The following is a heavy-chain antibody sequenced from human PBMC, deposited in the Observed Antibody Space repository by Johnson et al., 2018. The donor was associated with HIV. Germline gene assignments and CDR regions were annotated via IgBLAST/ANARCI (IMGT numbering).Heavy chain of an antibody. D-gene: IGHD1-14*01. CDR1: GFTFDDYG. CDR3: AVIWNHTLDI. V-gene: IGHV3-20*04. CDR2: IDWSGGRT. J-gene: IGHJ3*02. Sequence: VQLVESGGGVARPGGSLRLSCAASGFTFDDYGMSWVRQAPGKGLVWASGIDWSGGRTGYADSVKGRCTISRDKGKKLLLLQMYSLRAEETVVYYVAVIWNHTLDIWGQRTMFTVSS.